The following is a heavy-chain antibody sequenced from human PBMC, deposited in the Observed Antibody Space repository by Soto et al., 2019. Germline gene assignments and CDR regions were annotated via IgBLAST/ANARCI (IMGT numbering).Heavy chain of an antibody. CDR3: ARVRDYDFWSGYPHLFDY. V-gene: IGHV4-34*01. CDR1: GWSFSGYY. D-gene: IGHD3-3*01. Sequence: SETLSLTCAVYGWSFSGYYWSWIRQPPGKGLEWIGEINHSGSTNYNPSLKSRVTISVDTSKNQFSLKLSSVTAADTAVYYCARVRDYDFWSGYPHLFDYWGQGTLVTVSS. CDR2: INHSGST. J-gene: IGHJ4*02.